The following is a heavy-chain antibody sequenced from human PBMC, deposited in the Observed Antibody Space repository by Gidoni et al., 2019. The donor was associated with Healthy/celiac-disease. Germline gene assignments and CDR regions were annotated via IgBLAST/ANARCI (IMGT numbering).Heavy chain of an antibody. V-gene: IGHV3-23*01. CDR2: ISGSGGST. Sequence: EVQLLESGGGLVQPGGSLRLSCAASGFTFRRFSLSWARQAPGKGLEWVSAISGSGGSTYYADSVKGRFTISRDNSKNTLYLQMNSLRAEDTAVYYCAKDLMRSYYYDSSGPYWYFDLWGRGTLVTVSS. J-gene: IGHJ2*01. D-gene: IGHD3-22*01. CDR1: GFTFRRFS. CDR3: AKDLMRSYYYDSSGPYWYFDL.